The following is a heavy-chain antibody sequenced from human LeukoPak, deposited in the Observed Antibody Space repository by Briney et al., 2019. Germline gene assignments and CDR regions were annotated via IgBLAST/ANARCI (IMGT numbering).Heavy chain of an antibody. CDR1: RGTFSSYG. Sequence: SVKVSCKASRGTFSSYGIYWVRQAPGQGLEWMGGIIPIFGTTKYAQKFQGRVTIIADESTSTVYMELSSLKSEDTAVYYCARDPKDDTSGYYYFDYWGQGTLVTVSS. CDR3: ARDPKDDTSGYYYFDY. CDR2: IIPIFGTT. J-gene: IGHJ4*02. D-gene: IGHD3-22*01. V-gene: IGHV1-69*13.